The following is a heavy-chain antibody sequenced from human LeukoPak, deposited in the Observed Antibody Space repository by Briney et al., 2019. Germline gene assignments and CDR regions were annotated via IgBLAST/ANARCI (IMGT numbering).Heavy chain of an antibody. CDR2: IKQDGSKK. D-gene: IGHD6-19*01. CDR3: ARVSQWLVPYFDY. Sequence: PGGSLRLSCAASGLTFSNYAMNWVRQAPGKGLEWVANIKQDGSKKSYVDSVKGRFTISRDNAKNSLYLQMSNLRDEDTAVYYCARVSQWLVPYFDYWGQGALVTVSS. V-gene: IGHV3-7*01. J-gene: IGHJ4*02. CDR1: GLTFSNYA.